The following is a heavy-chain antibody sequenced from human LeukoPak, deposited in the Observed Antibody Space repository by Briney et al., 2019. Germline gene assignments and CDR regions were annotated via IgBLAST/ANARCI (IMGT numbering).Heavy chain of an antibody. Sequence: GSLRLSCAASGFTFSSYSMNWVRQAPGKGLEWVSSISSSSSYIYYADSVKGRFTISRDNAENSLYLQMNSLRAEDTAVYYCARADWDTAMIDYWGQGTLVTVSS. CDR3: ARADWDTAMIDY. V-gene: IGHV3-21*01. J-gene: IGHJ4*02. CDR2: ISSSSSYI. CDR1: GFTFSSYS. D-gene: IGHD5-18*01.